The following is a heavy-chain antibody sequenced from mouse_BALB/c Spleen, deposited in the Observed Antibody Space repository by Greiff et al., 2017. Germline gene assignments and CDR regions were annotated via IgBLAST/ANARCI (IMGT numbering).Heavy chain of an antibody. Sequence: EVKLEESGPDLVKPSQSLSLTCTVTGYSITSGYSWHWIRQFPGNKLEWMGYIHYSGSTNYNPSLKSRISITRDTSKNQFFLQLNSVTTEDTATYYCATGSTMIKAFAYWGQGTLVTVSA. V-gene: IGHV3-1*02. J-gene: IGHJ3*01. D-gene: IGHD2-4*01. CDR2: IHYSGST. CDR3: ATGSTMIKAFAY. CDR1: GYSITSGYS.